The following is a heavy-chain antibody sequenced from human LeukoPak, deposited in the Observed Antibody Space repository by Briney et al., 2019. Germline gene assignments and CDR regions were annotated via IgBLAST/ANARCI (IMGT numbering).Heavy chain of an antibody. CDR1: GFTVSSNY. J-gene: IGHJ4*02. CDR3: AKALSRSRSIAVAGYGCGFDY. Sequence: GGSLRLSCAASGFTVSSNYMSWVRQAPGKGLEWVSVIYSGGSTYYADSVKGRFTISRDNSKNTLYLQMDSLRAEDTAVYYCAKALSRSRSIAVAGYGCGFDYWGQGTLVTVSS. CDR2: IYSGGST. V-gene: IGHV3-53*01. D-gene: IGHD6-19*01.